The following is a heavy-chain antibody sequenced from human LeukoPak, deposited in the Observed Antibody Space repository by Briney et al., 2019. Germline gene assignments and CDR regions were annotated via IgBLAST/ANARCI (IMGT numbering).Heavy chain of an antibody. CDR1: GYTFASYD. CDR2: MNPNSGNT. J-gene: IGHJ3*02. CDR3: ARVYCGGDCYVDDAFDI. D-gene: IGHD2-21*01. Sequence: ASVKVSCKASGYTFASYDINWVRQATGQGLEWVGWMNPNSGNTGYAQKFQGRVTITRNTSISTAYMELSSLRSEDTALDYCARVYCGGDCYVDDAFDIWGQGTMVTVSS. V-gene: IGHV1-8*03.